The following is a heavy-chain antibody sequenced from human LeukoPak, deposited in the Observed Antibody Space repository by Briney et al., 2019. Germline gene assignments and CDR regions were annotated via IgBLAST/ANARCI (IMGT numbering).Heavy chain of an antibody. CDR1: GFTFSNAW. CDR2: IKSKTDGGTT. J-gene: IGHJ4*02. V-gene: IGHV3-15*01. D-gene: IGHD2-15*01. CDR3: AKDNPPGDIVVVVAAMVFSY. Sequence: GGSLRLSCAASGFTFSNAWMSWVRQAPGKGLEWVGRIKSKTDGGTTDYAAPVKGRFTISRDNSKNTLYLQMNSLRAEDTAVYYCAKDNPPGDIVVVVAAMVFSYWGQGTLVTVSS.